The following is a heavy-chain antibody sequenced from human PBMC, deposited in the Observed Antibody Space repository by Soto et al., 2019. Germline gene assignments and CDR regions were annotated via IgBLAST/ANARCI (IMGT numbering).Heavy chain of an antibody. CDR3: ARAQPQGAYYYGSRKDY. J-gene: IGHJ4*02. V-gene: IGHV3-48*01. D-gene: IGHD3-10*01. CDR2: ISSTGNSI. Sequence: DVQLVESGGGLVQPGGSLRLSCVASGFTLSGYSMNWVRQAPGKGLEWVSYISSTGNSIYYADSVKGRFTISRDNAENSLYLQMNGLRAEDAAVYYCARAQPQGAYYYGSRKDYWGQGTLVTVSS. CDR1: GFTLSGYS.